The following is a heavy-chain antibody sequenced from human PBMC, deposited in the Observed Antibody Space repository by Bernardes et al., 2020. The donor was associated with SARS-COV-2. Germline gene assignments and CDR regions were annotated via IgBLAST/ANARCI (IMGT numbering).Heavy chain of an antibody. CDR2: ISSTGMRT. Sequence: GGSLRLSCAASGFTFSTSAMNWVRQGPGKGLEWVSSISSTGMRTYYADSAKGRFSISRDNSENTLYLQMNSLRAEDTAVYYCAKGGFFSNSWEGGSWGQGTPVTVSS. CDR3: AKGGFFSNSWEGGS. D-gene: IGHD2-2*01. CDR1: GFTFSTSA. V-gene: IGHV3-23*01. J-gene: IGHJ5*02.